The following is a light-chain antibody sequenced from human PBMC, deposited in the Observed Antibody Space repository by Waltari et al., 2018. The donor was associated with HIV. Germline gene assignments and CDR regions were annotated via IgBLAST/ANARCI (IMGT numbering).Light chain of an antibody. CDR1: RSSVGSYT. CDR3: AAWDDSLSGRV. V-gene: IGLV1-44*01. CDR2: SNN. J-gene: IGLJ2*01. Sequence: QSAVSQPPPGSGTPGQTFTISCSGSRSSVGSYTGHWYQQLPGMAPKLLIYSNNLRPSGVPDRFAGSKSGTSASLAISGLQSEDEAHYYCAAWDDSLSGRVFGGGTKLTVL.